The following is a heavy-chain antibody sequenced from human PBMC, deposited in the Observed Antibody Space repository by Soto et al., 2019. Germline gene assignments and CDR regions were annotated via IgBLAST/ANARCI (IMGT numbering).Heavy chain of an antibody. CDR1: GFSLTTDDVG. CDR3: AHTRYSISSFDY. V-gene: IGHV2-5*02. J-gene: IGHJ4*02. D-gene: IGHD6-6*01. CDR2: VYWDDDK. Sequence: ITLKESGPPLVNPTQTLTLTCTFSGFSLTTDDVGVGWIRQFPGKALDWLAVVYWDDDKRYSPSLKSRLTITKDTSKNQVFLTMSNMDPVDTATYYCAHTRYSISSFDYWGQGTLVTVSS.